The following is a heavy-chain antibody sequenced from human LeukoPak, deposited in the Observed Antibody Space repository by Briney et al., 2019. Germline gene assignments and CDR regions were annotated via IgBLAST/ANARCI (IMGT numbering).Heavy chain of an antibody. J-gene: IGHJ6*03. V-gene: IGHV3-7*01. CDR3: ARGGRYYYYYMDV. Sequence: PGGSLRLSCAASGFIFSSYWMTWVRQAPGKGLEWVANIKQAGSENSYVDSVKGRFTISRDNGKNSLYLQINSLRAEDTAVYYCARGGRYYYYYMDVWGKGTTVTVSS. CDR1: GFIFSSYW. CDR2: IKQAGSEN. D-gene: IGHD3-16*01.